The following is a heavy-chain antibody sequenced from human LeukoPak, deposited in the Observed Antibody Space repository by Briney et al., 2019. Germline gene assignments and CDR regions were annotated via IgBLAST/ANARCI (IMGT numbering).Heavy chain of an antibody. Sequence: SVKVSCTASGGTFSIYAISWARQAPGQGLEWMGGIIPIFGTANYAQKFQGRVTITADESTCTAYMELSSLRSEDTATYDCARDIGGYFDYWGQGTLVTVSS. CDR2: IIPIFGTA. V-gene: IGHV1-69*13. D-gene: IGHD1-26*01. CDR1: GGTFSIYA. CDR3: ARDIGGYFDY. J-gene: IGHJ4*02.